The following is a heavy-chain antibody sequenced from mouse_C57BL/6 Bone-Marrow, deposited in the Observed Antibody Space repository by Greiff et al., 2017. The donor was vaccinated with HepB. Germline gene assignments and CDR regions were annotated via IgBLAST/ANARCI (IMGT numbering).Heavy chain of an antibody. D-gene: IGHD1-1*01. CDR1: GYTFTSYW. CDR2: IDPSDSYT. J-gene: IGHJ2*01. V-gene: IGHV1-59*01. Sequence: QVQLQQPGAELVRPGTSVKLSCKASGYTFTSYWMHWVKQRPGQGLEWIGVIDPSDSYTNYNQKFKGKATLTVDTSSSTAYMQLSSLTSEVSAVYYCARWDYGSSYFDYWGQGTTLTVSS. CDR3: ARWDYGSSYFDY.